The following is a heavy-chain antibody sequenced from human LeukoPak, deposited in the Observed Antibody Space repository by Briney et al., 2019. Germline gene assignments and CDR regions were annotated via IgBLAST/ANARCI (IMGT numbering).Heavy chain of an antibody. V-gene: IGHV3-30-3*01. J-gene: IGHJ3*02. CDR3: ARVRGRWEAFGI. CDR1: GFTFSSYA. D-gene: IGHD1-26*01. Sequence: GGSLRLSCAASGFTFSSYAMHWVRQAPGKGLEWVAVISYDGSNKYYADSVKGRFTISRDNSKNTLYLQMNSLRAEDTAVYYCARVRGRWEAFGIWGQGTMVTVSS. CDR2: ISYDGSNK.